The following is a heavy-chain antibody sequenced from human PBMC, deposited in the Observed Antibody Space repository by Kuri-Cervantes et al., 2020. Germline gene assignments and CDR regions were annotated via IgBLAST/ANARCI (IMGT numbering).Heavy chain of an antibody. V-gene: IGHV3-33*01. CDR3: ARDPALRFLEWLLQTQLVEEGYYGMDV. D-gene: IGHD3-3*01. J-gene: IGHJ6*02. Sequence: GESLKISCAASGLTFSSYGMHWVRQAPGKGLEWVAVIWYDGSNKYYADSVKGRFTISRDNSKNTLYLQMNSLRAEDTAVYYCARDPALRFLEWLLQTQLVEEGYYGMDVWGQGTTVTVSS. CDR1: GLTFSSYG. CDR2: IWYDGSNK.